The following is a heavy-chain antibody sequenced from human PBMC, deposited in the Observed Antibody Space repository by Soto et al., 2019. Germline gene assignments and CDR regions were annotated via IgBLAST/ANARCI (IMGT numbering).Heavy chain of an antibody. Sequence: SVPTLVNPTQTLTLTCTFSGLSVSTSEVGVGWISQPPGKALEWLALIYWDDDKRYSPSLKSRLTITKDTSKNQVVLTMTNMDPVDTATYYCAHRLPSLKGAGFDPWGQGTLVTVYS. CDR1: GLSVSTSEVG. J-gene: IGHJ5*02. D-gene: IGHD1-26*01. CDR3: AHRLPSLKGAGFDP. V-gene: IGHV2-5*02. CDR2: IYWDDDK.